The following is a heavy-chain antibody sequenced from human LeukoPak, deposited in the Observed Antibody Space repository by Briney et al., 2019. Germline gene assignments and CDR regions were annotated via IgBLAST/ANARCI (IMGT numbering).Heavy chain of an antibody. V-gene: IGHV4-34*01. CDR2: INHSGST. Sequence: NPSETLSLTCAVYGGSFSGYYWSWIRQPPGKGLEWIGEINHSGSTNYNPSLKSRVTISVDTSKNQFSLKLSSVTAADTAVYYCARARYCSGGSCGNYYYYYMDVWGKGTTVTISS. D-gene: IGHD2-15*01. J-gene: IGHJ6*03. CDR1: GGSFSGYY. CDR3: ARARYCSGGSCGNYYYYYMDV.